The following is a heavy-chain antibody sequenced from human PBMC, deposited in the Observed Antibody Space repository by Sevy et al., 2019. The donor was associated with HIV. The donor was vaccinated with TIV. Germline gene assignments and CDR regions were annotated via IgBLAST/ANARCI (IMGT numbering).Heavy chain of an antibody. CDR2: ISTDGRDK. CDR3: VRDVALAAAVYYFDF. Sequence: GGSLRLSCAASGFPFNRYPMHWVRQAPGKGLDWVAVISTDGRDKHYADSVKGRFTISRDNSRNTLFLEMNSLRVEDTAVYYCVRDVALAAAVYYFDFWGPGTLVTVSS. CDR1: GFPFNRYP. V-gene: IGHV3-30*04. D-gene: IGHD6-13*01. J-gene: IGHJ4*02.